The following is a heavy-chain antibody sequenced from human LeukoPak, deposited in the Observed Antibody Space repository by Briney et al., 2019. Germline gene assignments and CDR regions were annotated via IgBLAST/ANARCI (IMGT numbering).Heavy chain of an antibody. CDR3: AREDLGPFDY. D-gene: IGHD7-27*01. Sequence: GASVKVSCKASGYTFTGYYMHWVRQAPGQGLEWMGWINPNSGGTNYAQKFQGRVTMTTDTSTSTAYMELRSLRSDDTAVYYCAREDLGPFDYWGQGTLVTVSS. CDR1: GYTFTGYY. V-gene: IGHV1-2*02. CDR2: INPNSGGT. J-gene: IGHJ4*02.